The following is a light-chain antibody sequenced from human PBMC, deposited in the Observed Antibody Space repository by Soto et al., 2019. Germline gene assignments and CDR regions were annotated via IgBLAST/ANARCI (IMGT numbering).Light chain of an antibody. J-gene: IGKJ1*01. CDR2: DAS. CDR1: QSITNW. Sequence: DIQLTQSPYSLSASVGDRVTLTCRASQSITNWLAWYQQKPGKAPKLLIYDASSLEGGVPLRFSGSGSGTEFTLTIGSLQPDDFAAYYCQQYNSYPWTFGQGTKVDIK. V-gene: IGKV1-5*01. CDR3: QQYNSYPWT.